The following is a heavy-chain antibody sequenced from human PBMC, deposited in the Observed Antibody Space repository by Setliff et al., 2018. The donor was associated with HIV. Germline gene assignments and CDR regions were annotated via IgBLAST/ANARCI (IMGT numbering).Heavy chain of an antibody. Sequence: GASVKVSCKASGYTISAHGVSWVRHVPGHGLEWMGWISGDTGDIKYSQRFEGRLTMTTETSTNTAYMELRSLRSDDTAVYYCAIDGLSYNILPGSIAYFHSGMDVWGQGTTVTSP. CDR3: AIDGLSYNILPGSIAYFHSGMDV. D-gene: IGHD3-9*01. CDR2: ISGDTGDI. V-gene: IGHV1-18*01. J-gene: IGHJ6*02. CDR1: GYTISAHG.